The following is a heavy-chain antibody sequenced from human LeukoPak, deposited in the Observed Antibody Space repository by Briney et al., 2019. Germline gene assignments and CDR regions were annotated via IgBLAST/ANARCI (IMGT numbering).Heavy chain of an antibody. J-gene: IGHJ4*02. CDR2: ISSDGSEK. V-gene: IGHV3-30*18. Sequence: GGSLRLSCVVSGITIRTYGMHWVRQFPGKGLQWVAVISSDGSEKYYADSVRGRFSISRDNSKNTIYLQMNSLRVEDTAVYFCAKPPKDHKWTDALDFWGRGTLVTVSS. D-gene: IGHD1-26*01. CDR3: AKPPKDHKWTDALDF. CDR1: GITIRTYG.